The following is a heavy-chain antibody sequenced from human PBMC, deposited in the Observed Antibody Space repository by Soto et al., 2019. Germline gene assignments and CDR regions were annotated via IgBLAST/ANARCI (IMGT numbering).Heavy chain of an antibody. J-gene: IGHJ5*02. CDR1: GYTFTSYA. D-gene: IGHD3-22*01. V-gene: IGHV1-3*05. Sequence: QVQLVQSGAEEKKPGASVKVSCKASGYTFTSYAMHWVRQAPGQRLEWMGWINAGNGNTKYSQKFQGIVTITRDTSASTAYMELSSLRSEDTAVYYCARGSGSSGYSNWFDPWGQGTLVTVSS. CDR2: INAGNGNT. CDR3: ARGSGSSGYSNWFDP.